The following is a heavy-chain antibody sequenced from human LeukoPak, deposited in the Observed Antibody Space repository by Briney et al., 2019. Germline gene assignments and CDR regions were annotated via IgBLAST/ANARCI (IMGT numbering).Heavy chain of an antibody. D-gene: IGHD1-26*01. CDR2: ISGSGSNT. Sequence: GGSLRLSCAASGFTFSSYAMSWVRQAPGKGLEWVSAISGSGSNTYYADSVKGRFTISRDNSKNTLYLQMNSLRAEDAAVYYCAKVRIVGATTGFDYWGQGTLVTVSS. V-gene: IGHV3-23*01. CDR3: AKVRIVGATTGFDY. J-gene: IGHJ4*02. CDR1: GFTFSSYA.